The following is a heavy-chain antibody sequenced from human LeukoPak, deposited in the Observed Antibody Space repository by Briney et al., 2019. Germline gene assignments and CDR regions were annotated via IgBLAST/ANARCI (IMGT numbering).Heavy chain of an antibody. CDR1: GFTFSNAW. Sequence: GGSLRLSCAASGFTFSNAWMSWVRQAPGKGLEWVSAISGSGGGTYYADSVKGRFTISRDNSKNTLYLRMNSLRAEDTAVYYCAKDDYGGNSELWGQGTLVTVSS. CDR2: ISGSGGGT. V-gene: IGHV3-23*01. CDR3: AKDDYGGNSEL. D-gene: IGHD4-23*01. J-gene: IGHJ4*02.